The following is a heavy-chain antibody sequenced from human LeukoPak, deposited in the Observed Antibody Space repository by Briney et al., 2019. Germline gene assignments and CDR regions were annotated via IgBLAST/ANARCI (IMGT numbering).Heavy chain of an antibody. D-gene: IGHD1-26*01. J-gene: IGHJ4*02. Sequence: ASVKVSFKASGYTFTGYYMHWVRQAPGQGLEWMGWINPNSGGTNYAQKFQGRVTMTRDTSISTAYMELSRLRSDDTAVYYCARAGIVGAAIDYWGQGTLVTVSS. CDR1: GYTFTGYY. V-gene: IGHV1-2*02. CDR2: INPNSGGT. CDR3: ARAGIVGAAIDY.